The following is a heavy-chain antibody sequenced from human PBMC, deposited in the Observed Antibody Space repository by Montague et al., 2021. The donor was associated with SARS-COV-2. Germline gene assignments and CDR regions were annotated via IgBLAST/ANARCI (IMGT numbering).Heavy chain of an antibody. D-gene: IGHD3-9*01. CDR1: GFSLSTSGMC. V-gene: IGHV2-70*01. CDR3: ARIRDYDILTGSYSGFDY. J-gene: IGHJ4*02. Sequence: PALVKPTQTLTLTCTSSGFSLSTSGMCVSWIRQPPGKALEWLALIDWDDDKYYSTSLKTRLTISKDTSKNQVVLAMTNMDPVDTATYYCARIRDYDILTGSYSGFDYGGQGTLVTVSS. CDR2: IDWDDDK.